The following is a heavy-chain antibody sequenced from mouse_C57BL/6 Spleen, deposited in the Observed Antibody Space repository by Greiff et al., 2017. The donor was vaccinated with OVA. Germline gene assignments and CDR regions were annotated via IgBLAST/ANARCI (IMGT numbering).Heavy chain of an antibody. J-gene: IGHJ3*01. CDR1: GYSITSGYY. CDR3: ARGDDYSSWFAY. D-gene: IGHD2-4*01. V-gene: IGHV3-6*01. Sequence: EVKVEESGPGLVKPSQSLSLTCSVTGYSITSGYYWNWIRQFPGNKLEWMGYISYDGSNNYNPSLKNRISITRDTSKNQFFLKLNSVTTEDTATYYCARGDDYSSWFAYWGQGTLVTVSA. CDR2: ISYDGSN.